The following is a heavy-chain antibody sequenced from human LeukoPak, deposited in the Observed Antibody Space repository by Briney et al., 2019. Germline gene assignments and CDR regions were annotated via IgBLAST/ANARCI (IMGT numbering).Heavy chain of an antibody. V-gene: IGHV3-21*01. CDR3: ARVHSNSWYMGYLYMDV. Sequence: KPGGSLRLSCAASGFTFNSHWMSWVRQTPGKGLEWVSSISHSNGYIYYADSVKGRFTISRDNAKNSLYLQMNSLRAEDTAVYYCARVHSNSWYMGYLYMDVWGRGTTVTVSS. J-gene: IGHJ6*03. CDR1: GFTFNSHW. D-gene: IGHD5-18*01. CDR2: ISHSNGYI.